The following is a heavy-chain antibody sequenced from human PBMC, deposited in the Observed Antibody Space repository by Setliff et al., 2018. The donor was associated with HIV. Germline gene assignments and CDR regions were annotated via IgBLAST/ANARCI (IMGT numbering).Heavy chain of an antibody. V-gene: IGHV3-48*01. CDR2: ISSSSRSI. CDR3: AWGYYGSGSYYNVPFFDY. CDR1: GFAFSSYS. J-gene: IGHJ4*02. D-gene: IGHD3-10*01. Sequence: LRLSCAASGFAFSSYSMNWVRQAPGKGLEWVSYISSSSRSIYYADSVKGRFTISRDNAKNSLYLQMNSLRAEDTAVYYCAWGYYGSGSYYNVPFFDYWGQGTPVTVS.